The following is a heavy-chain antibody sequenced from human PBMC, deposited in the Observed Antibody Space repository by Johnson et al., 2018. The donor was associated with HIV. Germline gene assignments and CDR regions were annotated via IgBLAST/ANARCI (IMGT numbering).Heavy chain of an antibody. V-gene: IGHV3-11*01. CDR3: TTDRGGEIAVAGPDAFDI. Sequence: QVQLVESGGGLVKPGGPLRLSCAASGFTFRDHYMSWIRQAPGKGLEWVADISTSGSTIYYADSVKGRFTISRDNAKNSLYLQMNSLKTEDTAVYYCTTDRGGEIAVAGPDAFDIWGQGTMVTVSS. CDR2: ISTSGSTI. D-gene: IGHD6-19*01. CDR1: GFTFRDHY. J-gene: IGHJ3*02.